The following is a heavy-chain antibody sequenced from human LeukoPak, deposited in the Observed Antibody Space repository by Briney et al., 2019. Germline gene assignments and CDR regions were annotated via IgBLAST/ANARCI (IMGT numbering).Heavy chain of an antibody. CDR2: IYYSGNT. CDR3: ARSSGYYSY. J-gene: IGHJ4*02. D-gene: IGHD3-22*01. V-gene: IGHV4-59*01. Sequence: PSETMSLTCSVSGTSISSSFYWSWIRQPPQRGLGWIRDIYYSGNTNYNPSRQSRVTIAVDASKNQFSLKLSSVTAADTAVYYCARSSGYYSYWGQGTLVTVSS. CDR1: GTSISSSFY.